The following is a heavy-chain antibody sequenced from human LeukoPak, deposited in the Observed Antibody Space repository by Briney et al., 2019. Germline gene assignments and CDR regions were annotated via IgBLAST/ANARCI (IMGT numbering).Heavy chain of an antibody. D-gene: IGHD3-16*01. CDR2: INPNSGNT. CDR1: GYTFTSYD. V-gene: IGHV1-8*01. Sequence: ASVKVSCKASGYTFTSYDINWVRQATGQGLEWMGWINPNSGNTGYAQKFQGRVTMTRNTSISTAYMELSSLRSEDTAVYYCARGGGRLRGITYNWFDPWGQGTLVTVSS. J-gene: IGHJ5*02. CDR3: ARGGGRLRGITYNWFDP.